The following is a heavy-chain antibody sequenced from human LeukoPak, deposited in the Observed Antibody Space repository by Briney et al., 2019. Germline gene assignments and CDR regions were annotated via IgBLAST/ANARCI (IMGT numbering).Heavy chain of an antibody. CDR3: AKETDIYSYGSQTFDY. J-gene: IGHJ4*02. V-gene: IGHV3-23*01. Sequence: GGSPRLSCAASGFTFSSYAMSWVRQAPGKGLEWVSAISGSGGSTYYADSVKGRFTISRDNSKNTLYLQMNSLRGEDTAVYYCAKETDIYSYGSQTFDYWGQGTLVTVSS. CDR1: GFTFSSYA. D-gene: IGHD5-18*01. CDR2: ISGSGGST.